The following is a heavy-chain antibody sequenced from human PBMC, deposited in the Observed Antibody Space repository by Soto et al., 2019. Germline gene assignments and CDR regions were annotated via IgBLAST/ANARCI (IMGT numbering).Heavy chain of an antibody. CDR2: ISGSGATK. CDR1: GFTFSSHS. J-gene: IGHJ4*02. Sequence: GGSLRLSCAASGFTFSSHSINWVRQAPGKGLEWVSYISGSGATKYYADSVKGRFTISRDNARNSLYLKMSSLSDEDTAVYYCARAIRGFSYVVDYWGQGTLVTVSS. CDR3: ARAIRGFSYVVDY. D-gene: IGHD5-18*01. V-gene: IGHV3-48*02.